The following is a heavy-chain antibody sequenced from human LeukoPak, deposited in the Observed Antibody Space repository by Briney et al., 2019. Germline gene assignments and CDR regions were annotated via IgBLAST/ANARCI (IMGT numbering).Heavy chain of an antibody. J-gene: IGHJ6*02. Sequence: VASVKVSCKASGYTFTGYYMHWVRQAPGQGLEWMGWINPKSGATTYAQKFQDRVTLTRDTSINTAYVDLSGLTSDDTAVFYCAKGATEGYYYYYALDVWGQGTTVTVSS. CDR1: GYTFTGYY. CDR3: AKGATEGYYYYYALDV. V-gene: IGHV1-2*02. CDR2: INPKSGAT.